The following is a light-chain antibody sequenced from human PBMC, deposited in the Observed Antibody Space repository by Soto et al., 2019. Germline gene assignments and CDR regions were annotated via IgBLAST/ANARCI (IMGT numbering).Light chain of an antibody. CDR1: SSNIGAPYD. Sequence: QSVLTQPPSVSGAPGQRVTISCTGSSSNIGAPYDVHWYQHLPGTAPRLLIFGDNNRPSGVPDRFSGSKSGTSASLAITRLQAEDEADYYCQSYDISLHNYVFGTGTKLPVL. CDR2: GDN. V-gene: IGLV1-40*01. J-gene: IGLJ1*01. CDR3: QSYDISLHNYV.